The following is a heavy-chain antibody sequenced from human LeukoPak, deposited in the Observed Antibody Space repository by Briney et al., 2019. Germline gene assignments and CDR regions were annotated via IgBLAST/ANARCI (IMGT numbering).Heavy chain of an antibody. CDR1: GFTFSDYY. J-gene: IGHJ4*02. Sequence: GGSLRLSCAASGFTFSDYYMSWIRQAPGKGLEWVSYISSSGSTIYYADSVRGRFTISRDNSKNTLYLQMNSLRAEDTAVYYCAKLRRASYYVGYWGQGTLVTVSS. CDR2: ISSSGSTI. D-gene: IGHD4-23*01. CDR3: AKLRRASYYVGY. V-gene: IGHV3-11*01.